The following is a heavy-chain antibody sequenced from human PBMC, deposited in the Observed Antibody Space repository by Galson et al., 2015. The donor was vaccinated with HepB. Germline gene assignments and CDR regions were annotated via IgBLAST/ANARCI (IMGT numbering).Heavy chain of an antibody. J-gene: IGHJ6*02. Sequence: PALVKATQTLTLTCTFSGFSLSTSGVGVGWIRQPPGKALEWLALIYWDDDKRYSPSLKSRLTITKDTSKNQVVLTMTNMDPVDTATYYCARSYSSSWYPYYYYGMDVWGQGTTVTVSS. D-gene: IGHD6-13*01. V-gene: IGHV2-5*02. CDR1: GFSLSTSGVG. CDR3: ARSYSSSWYPYYYYGMDV. CDR2: IYWDDDK.